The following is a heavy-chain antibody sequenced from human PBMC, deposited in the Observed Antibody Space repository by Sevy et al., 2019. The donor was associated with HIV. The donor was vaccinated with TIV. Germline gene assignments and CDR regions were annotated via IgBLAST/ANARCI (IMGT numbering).Heavy chain of an antibody. CDR3: GRADVGWYSYSYDC. D-gene: IGHD5-18*01. CDR2: MKEDGSGG. CDR1: GFTFSSYW. J-gene: IGHJ4*02. V-gene: IGHV3-7*01. Sequence: GGSLRLSCAASGFTFSSYWMSWVRQAPGKGLEWVATMKEDGSGGKFVDSVKGGFTITRRNAKNSLYLQMNSRRAEDAAVDYCGRADVGWYSYSYDCWGQGTLVTVSS.